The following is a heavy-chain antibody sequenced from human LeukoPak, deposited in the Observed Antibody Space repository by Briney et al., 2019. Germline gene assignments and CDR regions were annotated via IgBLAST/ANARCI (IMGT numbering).Heavy chain of an antibody. CDR2: ISYDGSNE. Sequence: RSLRLSCAASGFTFSTYAMHWVRQAPGKGLEWVAVISYDGSNEYYADSVKGRFTISRDNSKNTLYLQMNSLRAEDTAVYYCARSSRWLQLGGDYWGQGTLVTVSS. J-gene: IGHJ4*02. V-gene: IGHV3-30*01. CDR3: ARSSRWLQLGGDY. CDR1: GFTFSTYA. D-gene: IGHD5-24*01.